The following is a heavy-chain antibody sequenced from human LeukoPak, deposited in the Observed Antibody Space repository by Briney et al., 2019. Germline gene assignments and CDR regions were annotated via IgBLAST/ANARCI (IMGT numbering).Heavy chain of an antibody. CDR2: ISSSSTYI. CDR3: ATEALPQSLVSDY. D-gene: IGHD2-21*01. J-gene: IGHJ4*02. V-gene: IGHV3-21*04. Sequence: GGSLRLSCAASGFIFSSYNMNWVRQAPGKGLEWVSSISSSSTYIYYADSVKGRFTISRDNGRSSLHLQMSSLRDEDSAVYYCATEALPQSLVSDYWGQGILVTVSS. CDR1: GFIFSSYN.